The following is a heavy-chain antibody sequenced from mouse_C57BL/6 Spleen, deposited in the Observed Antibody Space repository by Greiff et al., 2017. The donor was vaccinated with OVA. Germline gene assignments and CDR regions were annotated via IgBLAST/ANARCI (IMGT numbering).Heavy chain of an antibody. D-gene: IGHD1-1*01. J-gene: IGHJ3*01. Sequence: EVQLQQSGPELVKPGASVKISCKASGYSFTGYYMNWVKQSPEKSLEWIGEINPSTGGTTYNQKFKAKATLTVDKSSSTAYMQLKSLTSEDSAVYYCARRAYGSSFAYWGQGTLVTVSA. CDR2: INPSTGGT. CDR3: ARRAYGSSFAY. CDR1: GYSFTGYY. V-gene: IGHV1-42*01.